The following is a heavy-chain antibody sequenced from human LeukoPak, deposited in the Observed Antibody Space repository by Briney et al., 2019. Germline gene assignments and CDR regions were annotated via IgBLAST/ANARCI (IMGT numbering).Heavy chain of an antibody. CDR1: GFTFSSYA. CDR3: AKFEVVVVITREFDY. Sequence: GGSLRLSCAASGFTFSSYAMSWVRQAPGKGLEWVSAISGSGGSTYYADSVKGRFTISRDNSKNTLYLQMNSLRAEDTAVYYCAKFEVVVVITREFDYWGQGTLVTVSS. V-gene: IGHV3-23*01. D-gene: IGHD3-22*01. J-gene: IGHJ4*02. CDR2: ISGSGGST.